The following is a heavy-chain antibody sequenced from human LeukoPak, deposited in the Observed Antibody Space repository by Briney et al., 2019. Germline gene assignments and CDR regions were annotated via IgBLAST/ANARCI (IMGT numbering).Heavy chain of an antibody. J-gene: IGHJ4*02. CDR2: ISSSSSYI. Sequence: PGGSLRLSCAASGFTFSSYSMNWVRQAPGKGLEWVSSISSSSSYIYYADSVKGRFTISRDNAKNSLYLQMNSLRAEAMAVYYCARGSDYDYVWGSYRFWGQGTLVTVSS. CDR3: ARGSDYDYVWGSYRF. D-gene: IGHD3-16*02. CDR1: GFTFSSYS. V-gene: IGHV3-21*01.